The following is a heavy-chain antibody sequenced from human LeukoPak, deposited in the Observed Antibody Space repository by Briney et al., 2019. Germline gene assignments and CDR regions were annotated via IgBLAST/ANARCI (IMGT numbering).Heavy chain of an antibody. CDR1: GGSISTYY. J-gene: IGHJ6*03. CDR2: IYDSEST. Sequence: PSETLSLTCTVSGGSISTYYWNWIRQPPGKGLEWIGNIYDSESTHYKSSLKSRVTISVDTSKNQFSLRLRSVTAADTAVYYCARVLQNYYYLDVWGKGTTVTVSS. V-gene: IGHV4-59*01. CDR3: ARVLQNYYYLDV. D-gene: IGHD3-3*01.